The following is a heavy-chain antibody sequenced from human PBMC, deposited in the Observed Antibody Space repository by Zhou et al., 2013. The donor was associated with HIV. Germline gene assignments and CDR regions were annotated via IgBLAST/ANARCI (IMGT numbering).Heavy chain of an antibody. CDR1: GGSISSHY. D-gene: IGHD1-26*01. CDR2: VSDSGNT. V-gene: IGHV4-59*11. Sequence: QVQLQESGPGLVKPSETLSLICTVSGGSISSHYWSWIRQPPGKGLEWVGYVSDSGNTHYNPSLKSRVSVSADTSKNQFSLKVSSVTAADTAVYYCGRLVGAPTRVIDYWGQGTLVIVSS. J-gene: IGHJ4*02. CDR3: GRLVGAPTRVIDY.